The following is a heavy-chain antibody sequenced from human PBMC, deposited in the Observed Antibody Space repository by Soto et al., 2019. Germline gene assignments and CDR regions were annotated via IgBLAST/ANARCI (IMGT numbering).Heavy chain of an antibody. Sequence: GGSLRLSCAASGFTFSSYGMHWVRQAPGKGLEWVAVIWYDGSNKYYADSVKGRFTISRDNSKNTLYLQMNSLRAEDTAVYYCARNPQIQLWSYYYYYGMDVWGQGTTVTVSS. CDR3: ARNPQIQLWSYYYYYGMDV. J-gene: IGHJ6*02. CDR2: IWYDGSNK. CDR1: GFTFSSYG. V-gene: IGHV3-33*01. D-gene: IGHD5-18*01.